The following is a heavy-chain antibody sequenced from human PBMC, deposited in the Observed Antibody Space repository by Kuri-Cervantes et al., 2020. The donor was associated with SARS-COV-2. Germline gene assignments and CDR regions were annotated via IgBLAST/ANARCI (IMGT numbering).Heavy chain of an antibody. J-gene: IGHJ4*02. V-gene: IGHV1-24*01. CDR1: GYTFTGYY. D-gene: IGHD4-11*01. Sequence: ASVKVSCKASGYTFTGYYMHWVRQAPGKGLEWMGGFDPEDGETIYAQKFQGRVTMTEDTSTDTAYMELSSLRSEDTAVYYCATRDYKEYYFDYWGQGTLVTVSS. CDR3: ATRDYKEYYFDY. CDR2: FDPEDGET.